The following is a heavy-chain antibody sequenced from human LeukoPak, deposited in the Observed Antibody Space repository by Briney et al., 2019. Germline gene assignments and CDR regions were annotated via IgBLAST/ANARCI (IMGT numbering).Heavy chain of an antibody. D-gene: IGHD1-1*01. CDR1: GYSFISHW. CDR3: ARRKSGTYCMDV. V-gene: IGHV5-51*01. Sequence: GEPLKISCMCFGYSFISHWIGCVRQMPGKGLEWMGIVYPGDSDTRYSPSFQGQVTISADKSISTAYLQWSSLKASDTALYYCARRKSGTYCMDVWGKGTTVTVSS. J-gene: IGHJ6*03. CDR2: VYPGDSDT.